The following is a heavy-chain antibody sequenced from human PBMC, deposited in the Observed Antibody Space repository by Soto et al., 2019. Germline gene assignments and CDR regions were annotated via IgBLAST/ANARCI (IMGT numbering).Heavy chain of an antibody. CDR2: IYYSGST. D-gene: IGHD6-13*01. CDR1: GGSISSYY. CDR3: ARDLVGSHSSSWEYYGMDV. V-gene: IGHV4-59*12. J-gene: IGHJ6*02. Sequence: LSLTCTVSGGSISSYYWSWIRQPPGKGLEWIGYIYYSGSTYYNPSLKSRVTISVDTSKNQFSLKLSSVTAADTAVYYCARDLVGSHSSSWEYYGMDVWGQGTTVTVSS.